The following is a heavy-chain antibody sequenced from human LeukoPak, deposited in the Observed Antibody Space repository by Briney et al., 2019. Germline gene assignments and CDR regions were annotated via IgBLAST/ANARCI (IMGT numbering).Heavy chain of an antibody. Sequence: AGGSLRLSCAASGFTFSSYGMHWVRQAPGKGLEWVAFIRYDGSNKYYADSVKGRFTISRDNSKNTLYLQMNSLRAEDTALYYCARAPGVRYYYYMDVWGKGTTVTVSS. CDR3: ARAPGVRYYYYMDV. J-gene: IGHJ6*03. CDR1: GFTFSSYG. V-gene: IGHV3-30*02. D-gene: IGHD2-8*01. CDR2: IRYDGSNK.